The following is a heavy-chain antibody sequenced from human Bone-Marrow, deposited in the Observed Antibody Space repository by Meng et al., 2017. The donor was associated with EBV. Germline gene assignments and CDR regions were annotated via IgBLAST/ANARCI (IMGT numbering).Heavy chain of an antibody. D-gene: IGHD2-2*01. Sequence: QIFLKASGPTLVKPTQTLTLTCTFSGFSLSTSGVGVGWIRQPPGKALEWLALIYWDDDKRYSPSLKSRLTITKDTSKNQVVLTMTNMDPVDTATYYCAHLPAAMIGVGFDPWGQGTLVTVSS. V-gene: IGHV2-5*02. CDR2: IYWDDDK. CDR3: AHLPAAMIGVGFDP. J-gene: IGHJ5*02. CDR1: GFSLSTSGVG.